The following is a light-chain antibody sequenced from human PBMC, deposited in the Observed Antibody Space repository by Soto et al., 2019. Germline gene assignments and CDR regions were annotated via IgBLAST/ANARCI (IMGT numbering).Light chain of an antibody. Sequence: QSALTQPASVSGSPGQSITISCTGTSSDVGGYNSVCWYKQHPGKAPQLMIYEVTNRPSGVSDRFSGSKSGNTASLTISGLQAEDEADYYRSSHTSSSTLSVFGSGTKATVL. CDR1: SSDVGGYNS. CDR2: EVT. V-gene: IGLV2-14*01. CDR3: SSHTSSSTLSV. J-gene: IGLJ1*01.